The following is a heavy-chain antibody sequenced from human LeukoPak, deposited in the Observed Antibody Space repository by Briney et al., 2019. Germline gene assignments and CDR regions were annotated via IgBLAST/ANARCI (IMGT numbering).Heavy chain of an antibody. Sequence: GGSLRLSCVVSGITLSNYGVSWVRQAPGKGLEWVSGISERGGSTNYADSVRGRFIISRDTSKNTVYLQMNSLRVEDTAVYFCAKRGIVIRAVIIIGFHKEAYYFDYWSQGILVTVSS. J-gene: IGHJ4*02. CDR2: ISERGGST. CDR3: AKRGIVIRAVIIIGFHKEAYYFDY. D-gene: IGHD3-10*01. V-gene: IGHV3-23*01. CDR1: GITLSNYG.